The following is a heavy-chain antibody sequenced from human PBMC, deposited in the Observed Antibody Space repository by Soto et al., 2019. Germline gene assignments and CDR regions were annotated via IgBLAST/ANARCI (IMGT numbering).Heavy chain of an antibody. CDR2: IYSSGST. CDR3: GRGGGDLLGWFDP. Sequence: QVQLQESGPGLVKPSQTLSLTCTVSGGSISRSDYYWNWIRQHPGKGLEWIGYIYSSGSTYYNPSLRVRLSKPVARSKTQSSRKLTSVTAADTAFYYCGRGGGDLLGWFDPWGQGTLVTVSS. J-gene: IGHJ5*02. V-gene: IGHV4-31*03. D-gene: IGHD1-26*01. CDR1: GGSISRSDYY.